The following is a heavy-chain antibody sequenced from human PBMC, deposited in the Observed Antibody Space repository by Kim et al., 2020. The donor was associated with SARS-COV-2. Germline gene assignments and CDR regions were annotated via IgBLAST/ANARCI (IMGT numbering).Heavy chain of an antibody. D-gene: IGHD2-15*01. Sequence: GGSLRLSCAASGFTFDDYAMHWVRQAPGKGLEWVSGICWNSGSIGYADSVKGRFTISRDNAKNSLYLQMNSLRAEDTALYYCAKGDCSGGSCYLDYWGQGTLVTLSS. CDR2: ICWNSGSI. CDR3: AKGDCSGGSCYLDY. V-gene: IGHV3-9*01. J-gene: IGHJ4*02. CDR1: GFTFDDYA.